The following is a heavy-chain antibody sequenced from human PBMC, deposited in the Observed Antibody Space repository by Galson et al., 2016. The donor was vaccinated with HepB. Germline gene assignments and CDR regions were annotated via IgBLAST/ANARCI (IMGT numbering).Heavy chain of an antibody. CDR3: VKVPHFDFWRGYYCYFDF. J-gene: IGHJ4*02. D-gene: IGHD3-3*01. CDR1: GFTFRDYA. Sequence: SLRLSCAASGFTFRDYAMTWVRQAPGQGLEWISTISGTSGSTYSADSVKGRFTISSDNSKNTLFLQMNSLTVEGTAVYYCVKVPHFDFWRGYYCYFDFWGQGALVTVSS. CDR2: ISGTSGST. V-gene: IGHV3-23*01.